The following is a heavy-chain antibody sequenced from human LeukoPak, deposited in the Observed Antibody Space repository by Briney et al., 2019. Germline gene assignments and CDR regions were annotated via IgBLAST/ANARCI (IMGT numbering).Heavy chain of an antibody. J-gene: IGHJ4*02. CDR1: GFTFSSYW. D-gene: IGHD2-8*01. V-gene: IGHV3-74*01. CDR3: ARDLNGHYLNY. Sequence: GGSLRLSCAASGFTFSSYWVHWVRQAPGKGLVWVSRINSDGISTSYADSVKGRFTISGDNAKNTLYVQMNSLRAEDTAVYYCARDLNGHYLNYWGQGTLVTVSS. CDR2: INSDGIST.